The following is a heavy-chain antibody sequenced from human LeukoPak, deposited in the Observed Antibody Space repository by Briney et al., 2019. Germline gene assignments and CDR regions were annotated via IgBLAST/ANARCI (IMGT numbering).Heavy chain of an antibody. Sequence: ASVKVSCKVSGYALTELSMHWVRQAPGKGLEWMGGFDPEDGETIYAQKFQGRVTMTEDTSTDTAYMELSSLRSEDTAVYYCATGKESTWYYDSSGYHHALPTDYDAFDIWGQGTMVTVSS. CDR3: ATGKESTWYYDSSGYHHALPTDYDAFDI. CDR1: GYALTELS. V-gene: IGHV1-24*01. D-gene: IGHD3-22*01. CDR2: FDPEDGET. J-gene: IGHJ3*02.